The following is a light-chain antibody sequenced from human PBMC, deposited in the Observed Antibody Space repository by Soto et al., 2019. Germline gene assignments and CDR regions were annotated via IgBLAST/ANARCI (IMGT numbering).Light chain of an antibody. V-gene: IGLV2-8*01. CDR2: AVS. J-gene: IGLJ1*01. CDR3: TSYAGSNNYV. CDR1: SSVVGGYNY. Sequence: QSVLTXPPSAAGSPGQSVTISCTGTSSVVGGYNYVSWYRQYPGKAPKLMIYAVSNRASGVPDRFSGSKSGNTASLTVSGPQTEDEADYYCTSYAGSNNYVFGTGTKVTVL.